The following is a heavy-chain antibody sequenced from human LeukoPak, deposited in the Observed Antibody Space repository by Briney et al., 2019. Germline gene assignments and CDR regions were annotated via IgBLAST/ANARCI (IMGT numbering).Heavy chain of an antibody. CDR1: GLTSSNSA. Sequence: PGGSLRPSCAASGLTSSNSAMSWVRQAPGKGLEWVSSISGSGRGGITSYADSVKGRFTISRDNSKNTLYLEMNSLRAEDTAIYYCAKFKNDFWTGYPNSAFDIWGQGTVVTVSS. V-gene: IGHV3-23*01. J-gene: IGHJ3*02. CDR2: ISGSGRGGIT. D-gene: IGHD3/OR15-3a*01. CDR3: AKFKNDFWTGYPNSAFDI.